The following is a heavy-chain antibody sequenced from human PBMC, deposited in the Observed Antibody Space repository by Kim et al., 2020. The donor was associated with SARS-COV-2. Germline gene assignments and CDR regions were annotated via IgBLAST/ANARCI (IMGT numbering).Heavy chain of an antibody. CDR2: IYYSGST. CDR1: GGSISSGDYY. J-gene: IGHJ4*02. V-gene: IGHV4-30-4*01. Sequence: SETLSLTCTVSGGSISSGDYYWSWIRQPPGKGLEWIGYIYYSGSTYYNPSLKSRVTISVDTSKNQFSLKLSSVTAADTAVYYCASTFDAYVWGPDYWGQGTLVTVSS. CDR3: ASTFDAYVWGPDY. D-gene: IGHD3-16*01.